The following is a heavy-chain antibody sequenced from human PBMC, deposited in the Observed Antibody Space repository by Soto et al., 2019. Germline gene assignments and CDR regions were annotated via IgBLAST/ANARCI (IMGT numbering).Heavy chain of an antibody. D-gene: IGHD2-8*02. CDR1: GFSFSDNL. V-gene: IGHV1-3*01. Sequence: QVQLVQSGAEVRKPVASVNISCRASGFSFSDNLINWVRQAPGQGLEWMGWINPDNGTTRYSQTFQGRVTSSRHSSASKAYVEVSDLTSDDTAVYYCARDILSGGPRANEDFDVWGQGTMVTVSS. CDR3: ARDILSGGPRANEDFDV. CDR2: INPDNGTT. J-gene: IGHJ3*01.